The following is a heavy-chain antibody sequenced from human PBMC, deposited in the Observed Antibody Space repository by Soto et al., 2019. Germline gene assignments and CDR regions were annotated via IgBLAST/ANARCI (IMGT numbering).Heavy chain of an antibody. D-gene: IGHD6-6*01. J-gene: IGHJ6*03. V-gene: IGHV1-18*01. CDR2: ISAYNGNT. Sequence: GASVKVSCKASGYTFTSYGISWVRQAPGQGLEWMGWISAYNGNTNYAQKLQGRVTMTTDTSTSTAYMELRSLRSDDTAVYYCARAYSSSFFNYYYMDVWGKGTTVTVSS. CDR3: ARAYSSSFFNYYYMDV. CDR1: GYTFTSYG.